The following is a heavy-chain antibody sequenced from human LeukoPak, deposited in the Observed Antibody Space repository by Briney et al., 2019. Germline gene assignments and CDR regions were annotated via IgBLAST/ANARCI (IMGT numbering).Heavy chain of an antibody. V-gene: IGHV1-2*02. CDR3: ARDYKTIFGVVIMYYYYGMDV. Sequence: ASVKVSCKASGYTFTGYYMHWVRQAPGQGLEWMGGINPNSGGTNYAQKFQGRVTMTRDTSISTAYMELSRLRSDDTAVYYCARDYKTIFGVVIMYYYYGMDVWGQGTTVTVSS. J-gene: IGHJ6*02. CDR2: INPNSGGT. CDR1: GYTFTGYY. D-gene: IGHD3-3*01.